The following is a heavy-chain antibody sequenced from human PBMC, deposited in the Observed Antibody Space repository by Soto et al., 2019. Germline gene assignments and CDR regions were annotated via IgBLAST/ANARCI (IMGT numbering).Heavy chain of an antibody. CDR2: VYYTGTT. CDR1: GGSISSYF. D-gene: IGHD6-13*01. CDR3: ARDLAAVPRAFDY. V-gene: IGHV4-59*01. Sequence: ETLSLTCTVSGGSISSYFYIWVRQPPGKGLEWIGSVYYTGTTDYNPSLKSRVTISVDTSKTQFSLNLRSVTAADTAVYYCARDLAAVPRAFDYWGRGTLVTVSS. J-gene: IGHJ4*02.